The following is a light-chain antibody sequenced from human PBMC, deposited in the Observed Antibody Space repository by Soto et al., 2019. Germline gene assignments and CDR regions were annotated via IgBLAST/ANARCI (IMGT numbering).Light chain of an antibody. CDR3: QHYNTYSKA. V-gene: IGKV1-5*01. Sequence: DIHLTQSPSTLSTSVGARVTITCRASQSVSYWLAWYQQKPGKAPNLLIYDGPTLASGVPPRFSGGGFGTEFTLNISSLQPDDSAMYYCQHYNTYSKAFGPGTKVDIK. CDR2: DGP. CDR1: QSVSYW. J-gene: IGKJ3*01.